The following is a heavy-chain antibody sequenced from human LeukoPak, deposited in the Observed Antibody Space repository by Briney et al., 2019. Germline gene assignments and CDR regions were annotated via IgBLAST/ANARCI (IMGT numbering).Heavy chain of an antibody. CDR3: ARDPLRYPPLNPFDY. V-gene: IGHV3-21*01. CDR1: GFTFSSYS. Sequence: GGSLRLSCAASGFTFSSYSMNWVRQAPGKGLEWVSSISSSSSYIYYADSVKGRFTISRDNAKNSLYLQMNSLRAEDTAVYYCARDPLRYPPLNPFDYWGQGTLVTVSS. CDR2: ISSSSSYI. D-gene: IGHD4-17*01. J-gene: IGHJ4*02.